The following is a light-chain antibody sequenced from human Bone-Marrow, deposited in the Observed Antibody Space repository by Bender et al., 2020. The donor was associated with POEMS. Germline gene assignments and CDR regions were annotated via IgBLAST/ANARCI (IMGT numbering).Light chain of an antibody. J-gene: IGLJ1*01. Sequence: QSVLTQPPSASGTPGQTVTISCSGSNSNIGSHYVYWYQQHPGKAPKLMIYEVSKRPSGVPDRFSGSKSGTSASLAITGLQAEDEADYYCQSYDSSLSGSYVFGTGTKVTVL. V-gene: IGLV1-40*01. CDR1: NSNIGSHY. CDR3: QSYDSSLSGSYV. CDR2: EVS.